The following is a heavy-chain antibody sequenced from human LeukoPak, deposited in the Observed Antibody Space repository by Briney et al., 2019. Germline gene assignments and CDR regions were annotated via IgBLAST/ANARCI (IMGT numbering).Heavy chain of an antibody. Sequence: SETLSLSCTVSGGSISGYSWSWIRQPPGKGLEWIAYIHYSGSTNYNPPLKRRLTISVDTSKNQLSLKLNSVTDADTAVYYCARHGQNDGYPLDYWGQGTLVSVSS. CDR2: IHYSGST. D-gene: IGHD5-24*01. CDR1: GGSISGYS. J-gene: IGHJ4*02. CDR3: ARHGQNDGYPLDY. V-gene: IGHV4-59*08.